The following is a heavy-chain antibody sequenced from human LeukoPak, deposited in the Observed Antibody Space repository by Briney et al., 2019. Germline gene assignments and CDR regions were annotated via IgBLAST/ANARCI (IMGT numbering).Heavy chain of an antibody. Sequence: KPSETLSLTCTVSGGSISSGDYYWSWIRQPPGKSLEWIGYIYYSGSTYYNPSHKSRVTISVDTSKNQFSLKLSSVTAADTAVYYCATPYYYDSSGYYGAFDIWGQGTMVTVSS. V-gene: IGHV4-30-4*01. CDR2: IYYSGST. CDR3: ATPYYYDSSGYYGAFDI. D-gene: IGHD3-22*01. CDR1: GGSISSGDYY. J-gene: IGHJ3*02.